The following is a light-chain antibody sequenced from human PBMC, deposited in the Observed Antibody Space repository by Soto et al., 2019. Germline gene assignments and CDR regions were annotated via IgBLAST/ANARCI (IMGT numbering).Light chain of an antibody. CDR3: NSYTRSSPYV. Sequence: QSVLTQPASVSGSPGQSITISCTGTSSDVGGYNYVSWYQQHPGKAPKLMIYDVSNRPSGVSNRFSGSKSGNTASLTISGLQAEDEADYSCNSYTRSSPYVFGTGTKVTVL. CDR1: SSDVGGYNY. V-gene: IGLV2-14*01. CDR2: DVS. J-gene: IGLJ1*01.